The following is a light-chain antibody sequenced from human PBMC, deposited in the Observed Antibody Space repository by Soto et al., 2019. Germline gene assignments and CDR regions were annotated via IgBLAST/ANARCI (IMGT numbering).Light chain of an antibody. CDR1: FSNIGDNA. CDR2: LND. J-gene: IGLJ1*01. Sequence: VLTQPPSLTATPGQRVNISCYGSFSNIGDNAVNWYQQLPGAAPKLLIYLNDQRPSGVPDRFSGSKSGTSAFLAISGLQSEDEADYYCAAWDDSLNALFVTGTEFTV. V-gene: IGLV1-44*01. CDR3: AAWDDSLNAL.